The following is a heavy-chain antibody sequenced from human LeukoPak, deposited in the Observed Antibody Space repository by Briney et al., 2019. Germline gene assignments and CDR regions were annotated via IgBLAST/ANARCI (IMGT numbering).Heavy chain of an antibody. Sequence: ASVKVSCKASRYTFTGYYMHWVRQAPGQGLEWMGWINPNSGGTNYAQKFQGRVTMTRDTSISTAYMELSRLRSDDTAVYYCARAPSDSTVTAFWGQGTLVTVSS. CDR1: RYTFTGYY. D-gene: IGHD4-17*01. CDR2: INPNSGGT. V-gene: IGHV1-2*02. J-gene: IGHJ4*02. CDR3: ARAPSDSTVTAF.